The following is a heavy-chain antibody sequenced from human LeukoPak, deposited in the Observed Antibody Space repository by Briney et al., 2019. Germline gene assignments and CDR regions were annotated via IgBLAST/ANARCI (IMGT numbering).Heavy chain of an antibody. Sequence: SETLSLTCTVSGGPISSYYWSWIRQPPGKGLEWIGYIYYSGSTNYKSSLKSRVTISVDTSKNQFSLKLSSVTAADTAVYYCARTTEGGYSYGYFYYYYMDVWGKGTTVTISS. V-gene: IGHV4-59*01. CDR1: GGPISSYY. D-gene: IGHD5-18*01. CDR3: ARTTEGGYSYGYFYYYYMDV. CDR2: IYYSGST. J-gene: IGHJ6*03.